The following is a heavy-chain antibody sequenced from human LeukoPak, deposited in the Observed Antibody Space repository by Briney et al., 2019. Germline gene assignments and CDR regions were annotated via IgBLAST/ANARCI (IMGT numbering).Heavy chain of an antibody. D-gene: IGHD2-15*01. CDR3: ASGLSGGFDS. CDR1: GGSIINYY. J-gene: IGHJ4*02. V-gene: IGHV4-59*01. CDR2: VYYGGTT. Sequence: SETLSLTCTVSGGSIINYYWSWIRQPPGKGLEWIGYVYYGGTTNYNPSLKSRVTISVDTSKNQFSLKLSSVTAADTAVYYCASGLSGGFDSWGQGTLVTVSS.